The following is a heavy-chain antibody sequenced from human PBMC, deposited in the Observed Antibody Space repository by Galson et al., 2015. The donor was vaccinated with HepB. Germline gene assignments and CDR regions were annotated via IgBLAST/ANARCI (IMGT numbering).Heavy chain of an antibody. CDR3: ARYCTNGVCSDFDY. D-gene: IGHD2-8*01. CDR1: GFSLSTSGVG. J-gene: IGHJ4*02. V-gene: IGHV2-5*02. Sequence: PALVKPTQTLTLTCTFSGFSLSTSGVGVGWIRQPPGKALEWLALIYWDDDKRYSPSLKSRLTITKDTPKNQVVLTMTNMDPVDTATYYCARYCTNGVCSDFDYWGQGTLVTVSS. CDR2: IYWDDDK.